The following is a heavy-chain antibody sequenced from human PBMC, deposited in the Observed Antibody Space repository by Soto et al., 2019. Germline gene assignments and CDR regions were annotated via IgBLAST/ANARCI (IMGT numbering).Heavy chain of an antibody. CDR2: ISSNGGSK. V-gene: IGHV3-64*01. CDR1: GFTFRGYA. CDR3: ARDGLRQYAFDI. D-gene: IGHD4-17*01. Sequence: GCTLRISYAASGFTFRGYAMHWVRQAPGKVLEYFSAISSNGGSKHYANSVKGRFTISRDNSKNTLYLQMGSLRAEDTAVYYCARDGLRQYAFDIWGQGT. J-gene: IGHJ3*02.